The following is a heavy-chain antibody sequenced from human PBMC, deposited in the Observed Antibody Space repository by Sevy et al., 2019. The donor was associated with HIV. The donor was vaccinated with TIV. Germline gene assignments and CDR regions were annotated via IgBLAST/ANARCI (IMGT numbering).Heavy chain of an antibody. J-gene: IGHJ4*02. CDR2: ISGSGGST. D-gene: IGHD2-8*01. V-gene: IGHV3-23*01. CDR1: GFTFSSYA. Sequence: GGSLRLSCAASGFTFSSYAMSWVRQAPGKGLEWVSAISGSGGSTYYEDSVKGRFSTSRDNSKNTLYLQMNSLRAEDTAVYYCAKDLGRVGAMIVLMVYAIREFDYWGQGTLVTVSS. CDR3: AKDLGRVGAMIVLMVYAIREFDY.